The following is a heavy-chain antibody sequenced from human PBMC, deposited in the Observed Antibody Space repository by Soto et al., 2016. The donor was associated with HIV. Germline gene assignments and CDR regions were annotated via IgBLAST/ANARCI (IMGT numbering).Heavy chain of an antibody. CDR2: MNPKSGNT. D-gene: IGHD3-16*01. CDR1: GYTFTSYD. V-gene: IGHV1-8*03. J-gene: IGHJ6*03. Sequence: QVQLVQSGAEVKKPGASVKVSCKTSGYTFTSYDIHWVRQATGQGLEWMGWMNPKSGNTDYAENFQGRVTFTRNTSSSAAYMELSSLRSEDTATYYCVKGGATGNGWGNYYSYNYMDVWGKGTTVTVSS. CDR3: VKGGATGNGWGNYYSYNYMDV.